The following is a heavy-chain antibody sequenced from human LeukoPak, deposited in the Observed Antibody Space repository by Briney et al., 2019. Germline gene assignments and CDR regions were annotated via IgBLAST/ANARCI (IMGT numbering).Heavy chain of an antibody. CDR1: GGSVTGYY. Sequence: SETLSLTCTVSGGSVTGYYWSWIRQPPTKGLECIGYIYYSGSAGYNPPLKSRVTFSVDTSKNQFSLKLSSVTAADAAVYYCARRAVGASHFDYWGQGALVTVSS. CDR2: IYYSGSA. CDR3: ARRAVGASHFDY. D-gene: IGHD1-26*01. V-gene: IGHV4-59*02. J-gene: IGHJ4*02.